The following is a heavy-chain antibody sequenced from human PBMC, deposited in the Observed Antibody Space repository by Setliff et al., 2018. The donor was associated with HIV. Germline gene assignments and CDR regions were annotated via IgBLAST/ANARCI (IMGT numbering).Heavy chain of an antibody. CDR1: GFSLSNTGMG. Sequence: SGPTLVNPTETLTLTCTVPGFSLSNTGMGVSWIRQPPGKALEWLAHIFSNDEKSYRTSLKRRLTLSKDTSKGQVVLTMTNMDPVDTATYYCARIRGSYYDILTGYYKGGWYFDYWGQGTLVTV. D-gene: IGHD3-9*01. CDR2: IFSNDEK. V-gene: IGHV2-26*02. CDR3: ARIRGSYYDILTGYYKGGWYFDY. J-gene: IGHJ4*02.